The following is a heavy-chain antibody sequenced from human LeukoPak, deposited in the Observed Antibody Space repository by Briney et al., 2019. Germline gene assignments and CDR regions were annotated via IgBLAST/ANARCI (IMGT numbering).Heavy chain of an antibody. CDR3: VKSGSSGWYVLDY. Sequence: GGSLRLSCVASGFTFSNYGMHWVRQAPGKGLEWVAVILLDGSKEFYTDSVKGRFTISRDNSKNTLYLQMNSLRAEDTAMYYCVKSGSSGWYVLDYWGQGTLVTVSS. J-gene: IGHJ4*02. CDR1: GFTFSNYG. D-gene: IGHD6-19*01. V-gene: IGHV3-30*02. CDR2: ILLDGSKE.